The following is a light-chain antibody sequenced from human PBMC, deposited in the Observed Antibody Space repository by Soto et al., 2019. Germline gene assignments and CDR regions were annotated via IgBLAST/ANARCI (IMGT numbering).Light chain of an antibody. J-gene: IGLJ1*01. CDR2: EVS. V-gene: IGLV2-23*02. CDR3: CSYAGSSTSYV. Sequence: QPVRNSPASGYGVPLRALRIPRTRNRTGVWSYNLVSWYQQHPGKAPKLMIYEVSKRPSGVSNRFSGSKSGNTASLTISGLQAEDEADYYCCSYAGSSTSYVFGTGTKVTVL. CDR1: RTGVWSYNL.